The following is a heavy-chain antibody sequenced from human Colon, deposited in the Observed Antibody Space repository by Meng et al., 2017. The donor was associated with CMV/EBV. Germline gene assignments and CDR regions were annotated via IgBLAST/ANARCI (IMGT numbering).Heavy chain of an antibody. CDR2: MRHSGSTTS. J-gene: IGHJ4*02. D-gene: IGHD1-26*01. Sequence: GAVLLKHSEALFPSCAVYCGYFIDSYWSCIGHPPGRGLEWIGEMRHSGSTTSSYNSTLKGRVTISIDTSKNQFSLELSSVTAADTAVYYCAGGSYQAWELLHYWGQGTLVTVSS. CDR3: AGGSYQAWELLHY. CDR1: CGYFIDSY. V-gene: IGHV4-34*01.